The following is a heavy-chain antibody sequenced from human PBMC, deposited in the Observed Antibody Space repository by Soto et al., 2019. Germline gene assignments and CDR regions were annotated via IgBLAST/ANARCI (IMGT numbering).Heavy chain of an antibody. CDR2: IKQDGSEK. CDR1: GFTFSSYW. J-gene: IGHJ4*02. V-gene: IGHV3-7*01. Sequence: GGSLRLSCAASGFTFSSYWMSWVRQAPGKGLEWVANIKQDGSEKYYVDSVKGRFTISRDNAKNSLYLQMNSLKAEDTAVYYCARGSPHDYADYWGQGTLVTVSS. CDR3: ARGSPHDYADY.